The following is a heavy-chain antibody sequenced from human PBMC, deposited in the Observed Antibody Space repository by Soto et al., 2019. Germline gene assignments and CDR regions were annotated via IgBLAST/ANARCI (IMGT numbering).Heavy chain of an antibody. CDR2: ISAENRNR. Sequence: QVQLVQSGAEVKKPGASVKVSCKGSGYTFASHGISGVRKAPGQGLEWMGWISAENRNRNYAEKFQGRVTMTTDTSTSTAYLEVRSLKSDDTAVYYCARDAWQQCPGDYWGQGTLVTVSS. J-gene: IGHJ4*02. CDR3: ARDAWQQCPGDY. D-gene: IGHD2-2*01. CDR1: GYTFASHG. V-gene: IGHV1-18*01.